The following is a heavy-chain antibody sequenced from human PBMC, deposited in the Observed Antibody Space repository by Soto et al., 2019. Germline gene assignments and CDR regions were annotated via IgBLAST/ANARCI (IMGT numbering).Heavy chain of an antibody. CDR3: AKGGWNYWFDP. Sequence: GGSLRLSCAASGFTVSSNFMSWVRRAPGKGLEWVSVIYGGGSTYYADSVKGRFTISRDNSKNTVYLQMSSLRVEDTAIYYCAKGGWNYWFDPWGQGTLVTVSS. D-gene: IGHD1-7*01. V-gene: IGHV3-53*01. J-gene: IGHJ5*02. CDR2: IYGGGST. CDR1: GFTVSSNF.